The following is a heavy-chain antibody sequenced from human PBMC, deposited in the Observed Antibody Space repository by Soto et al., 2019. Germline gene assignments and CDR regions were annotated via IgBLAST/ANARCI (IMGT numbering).Heavy chain of an antibody. CDR2: IYYSGST. CDR3: ARSSTSANYFDY. J-gene: IGHJ4*02. V-gene: IGHV4-31*03. CDR1: GGSISSGGYH. D-gene: IGHD2-2*01. Sequence: SETLSLTCTVSGGSISSGGYHWSWIRQHPGKGLEWIGYIYYSGSTYYNPSLKSRFTISVDTSKNQFSLKLSSVTAADTAVYYCARSSTSANYFDYWGQGTLVTVS.